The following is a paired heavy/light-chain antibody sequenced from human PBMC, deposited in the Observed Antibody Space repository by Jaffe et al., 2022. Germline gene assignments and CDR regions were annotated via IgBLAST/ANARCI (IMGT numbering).Light chain of an antibody. CDR2: AAF. V-gene: IGKV1-9*01. Sequence: DIQLTQSPSFLSASVGDRVTITCRASQGISRYLGWFQQKPGKAPELLIYAAFTLQSGVPSRFSGSGSGTEFTLTISSLQPEDFATYYCQQVNDFPLTFGGGTKVEIK. J-gene: IGKJ4*01. CDR1: QGISRY. CDR3: QQVNDFPLT.
Heavy chain of an antibody. Sequence: EVQVLESGGDLVQPGGSLRLSCAASGFTFSGYTMKWFRQTPGRGLEWVSSITPRGDKTYYADSVKGRFTISRDNSNNRLYLQMNSLRAEDTALYFCTSTQCSGGKCYPAYWGQGTLVTVSS. J-gene: IGHJ4*02. CDR2: ITPRGDKT. V-gene: IGHV3-23*01. D-gene: IGHD2-15*01. CDR1: GFTFSGYT. CDR3: TSTQCSGGKCYPAY.